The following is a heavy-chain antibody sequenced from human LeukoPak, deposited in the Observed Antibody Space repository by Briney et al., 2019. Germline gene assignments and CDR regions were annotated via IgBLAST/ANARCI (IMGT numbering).Heavy chain of an antibody. J-gene: IGHJ4*02. CDR2: INPSGGST. CDR3: ARVILEYSSSGSRAFYLDY. D-gene: IGHD6-6*01. V-gene: IGHV1-46*01. CDR1: GYTFTSYY. Sequence: ASVKVSCKASGYTFTSYYIHWVRQAPGQGLEWMGLINPSGGSTNYAQKFQGRVTITADKSTSTAYMELSSLRSEDTAVYYCARVILEYSSSGSRAFYLDYWGQGTLVTVSS.